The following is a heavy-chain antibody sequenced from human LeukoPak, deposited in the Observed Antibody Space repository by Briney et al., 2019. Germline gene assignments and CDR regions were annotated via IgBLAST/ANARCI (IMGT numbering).Heavy chain of an antibody. D-gene: IGHD2-15*01. CDR2: ISGSGGST. CDR3: AKDQGHSFVFDY. Sequence: PGGSLRLSCAASGFTFSSYAMSWVRQAPGKGLEWVSAISGSGGSTYYADSVKGQFTISRDNSKNALYLQMNSLRAEDTAVYYCAKDQGHSFVFDYWGQGTLVTVSS. J-gene: IGHJ4*02. V-gene: IGHV3-23*01. CDR1: GFTFSSYA.